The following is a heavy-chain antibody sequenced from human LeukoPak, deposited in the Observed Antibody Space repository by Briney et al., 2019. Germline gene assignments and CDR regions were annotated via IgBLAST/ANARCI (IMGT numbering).Heavy chain of an antibody. D-gene: IGHD6-19*01. Sequence: PGGSLRLSCAASGFTFSTYRMHWVRQAPGKGLEWVSRINSDGTTTNYADSVKGRFTITRDNAKNTLYLQMNTLRVEDTAVYYCERAGWYRWDYWGQGTLVTVSS. V-gene: IGHV3-74*01. CDR2: INSDGTTT. J-gene: IGHJ4*02. CDR3: ERAGWYRWDY. CDR1: GFTFSTYR.